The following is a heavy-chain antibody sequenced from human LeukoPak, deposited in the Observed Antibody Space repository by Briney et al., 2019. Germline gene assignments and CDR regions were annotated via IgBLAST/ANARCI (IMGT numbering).Heavy chain of an antibody. D-gene: IGHD3-22*01. CDR1: GFTFDDYG. V-gene: IGHV3-20*04. J-gene: IGHJ4*02. CDR2: INWNGGST. CDR3: ARDRDYDSSGYNDY. Sequence: GGSLRLSCAASGFTFDDYGMSWVRHAPGKGLEWVSGINWNGGSTGYADSVKGRFTISRDNAKNSLYLQMNSLRAEDTALYYCARDRDYDSSGYNDYWGQGTLVTVSS.